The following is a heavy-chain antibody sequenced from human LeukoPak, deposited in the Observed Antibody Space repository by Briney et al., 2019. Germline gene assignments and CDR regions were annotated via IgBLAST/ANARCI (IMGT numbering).Heavy chain of an antibody. CDR3: ARDSLPLGYCSGGSCRQPDY. V-gene: IGHV4-38-2*02. D-gene: IGHD2-15*01. CDR1: DYSISSGYY. CDR2: IYHSGNT. Sequence: SETLSLTCAVSDYSISSGYYWGWIRQPPGKGLEWIGSIYHSGNTYYNPSLKSRVTISVDTSNNQFSLNLSSVTAADTAVYYCARDSLPLGYCSGGSCRQPDYWGQGTLVTVSS. J-gene: IGHJ4*02.